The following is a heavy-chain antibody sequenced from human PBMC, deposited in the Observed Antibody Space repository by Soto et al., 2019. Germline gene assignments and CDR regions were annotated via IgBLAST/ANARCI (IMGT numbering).Heavy chain of an antibody. CDR2: MNANSGNT. CDR3: AAARYYYDSSGPSNDAFDI. D-gene: IGHD3-22*01. V-gene: IGHV1-8*01. CDR1: GYTFTSYD. J-gene: IGHJ3*02. Sequence: ASVKVSCKASGYTFTSYDINWVRQATGQGLEWIGWMNANSGNTNYAQKFQDRVTITRDTSTSTAYMELSSLRSEDTAVYYCAAARYYYDSSGPSNDAFDIWGQGTMVTVSS.